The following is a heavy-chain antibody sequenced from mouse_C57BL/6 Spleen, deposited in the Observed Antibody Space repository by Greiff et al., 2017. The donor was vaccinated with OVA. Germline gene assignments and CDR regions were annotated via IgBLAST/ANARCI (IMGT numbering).Heavy chain of an antibody. J-gene: IGHJ2*01. V-gene: IGHV1-59*01. CDR1: GYTFTSYW. CDR2: FDPSDSYT. D-gene: IGHD4-1*01. CDR3: ATNWDVDY. Sequence: QVHVKQPGAELVRPGTSVKLSCKASGYTFTSYWMHWVKQRPGQGLEWIGVFDPSDSYTNYNQKFKGKATLTVDTSSSTAYMQLSSLTSEDSAVYYCATNWDVDYWGQGTTLTVSS.